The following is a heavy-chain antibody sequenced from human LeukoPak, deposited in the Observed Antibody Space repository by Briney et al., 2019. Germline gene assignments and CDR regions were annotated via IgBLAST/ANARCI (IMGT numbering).Heavy chain of an antibody. CDR2: IYYSGST. D-gene: IGHD3-22*01. J-gene: IGHJ5*02. Sequence: SETLSLTCTVSGGSISSSSYYWGWIRQPPGKGLEWIGSIYYSGSTYYNPSLKSRVTISVDTSKNQFSLKLSSVTAADTAVYYCARSDSSGYYRRTPNWFDPWGQGTLVTVSS. CDR3: ARSDSSGYYRRTPNWFDP. CDR1: GGSISSSSYY. V-gene: IGHV4-39*07.